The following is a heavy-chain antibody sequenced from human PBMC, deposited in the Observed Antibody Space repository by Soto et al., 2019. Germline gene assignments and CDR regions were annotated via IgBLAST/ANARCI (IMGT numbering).Heavy chain of an antibody. D-gene: IGHD1-26*01. V-gene: IGHV1-46*01. CDR3: ARDLPWKYSGSYVNDAFDI. CDR2: INPSGGST. CDR1: GYTFTSYY. J-gene: IGHJ3*02. Sequence: GASVKVSCKASGYTFTSYYMHWVRQAPGQGLEWMGIINPSGGSTSYAQKFQGRVTMTRDTSTSTVYMELSSLRSEDTAVYYRARDLPWKYSGSYVNDAFDIWGQGTMVTVSS.